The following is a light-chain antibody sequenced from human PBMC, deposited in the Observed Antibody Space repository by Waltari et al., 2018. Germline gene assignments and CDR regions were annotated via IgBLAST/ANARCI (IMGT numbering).Light chain of an antibody. Sequence: SYELTQPPSVSVSPGQTARITCSGDVLPKKYAYWYQQKPGQAPVLVIYKDSERPSGIPERFSGSSSGTTVTLTISGVQAEDEADYFCQSVDNNSSYHVVFGGGTKVTVL. J-gene: IGLJ2*01. CDR1: VLPKKY. CDR2: KDS. V-gene: IGLV3-25*03. CDR3: QSVDNNSSYHVV.